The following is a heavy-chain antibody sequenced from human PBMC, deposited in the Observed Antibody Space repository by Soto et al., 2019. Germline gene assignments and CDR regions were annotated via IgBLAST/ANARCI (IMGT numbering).Heavy chain of an antibody. J-gene: IGHJ6*02. Sequence: QVQLQESGPGLVKPSQTLSLTCSVSGGSISNDDYYWTWIRQPPGKGLEWIGHIYYNGNTYYNPSLKSPLTMSLDTSQNQFSLHLTSVIAADSASYFCARATTVTSSFFYYGLDVWGQGTTVTVSS. CDR1: GGSISNDDYY. D-gene: IGHD4-17*01. CDR2: IYYNGNT. V-gene: IGHV4-30-4*08. CDR3: ARATTVTSSFFYYGLDV.